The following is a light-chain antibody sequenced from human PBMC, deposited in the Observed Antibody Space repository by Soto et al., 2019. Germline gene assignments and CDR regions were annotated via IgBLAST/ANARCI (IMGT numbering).Light chain of an antibody. CDR3: QHYNSYSGA. CDR2: KAS. Sequence: EIQMTQSPATLSVSLGDRVTLTCRASQSIDSWLAWHQQKPGKAPKLLISKASSLESGVPSRFSGSGSGSDFTLTIGSLQPEDFATYYCQHYNSYSGASGQGTKVDIK. CDR1: QSIDSW. J-gene: IGKJ1*01. V-gene: IGKV1-5*03.